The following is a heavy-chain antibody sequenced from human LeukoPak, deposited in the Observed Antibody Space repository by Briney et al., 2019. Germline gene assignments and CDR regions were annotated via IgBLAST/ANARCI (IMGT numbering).Heavy chain of an antibody. V-gene: IGHV4-39*07. J-gene: IGHJ4*02. CDR1: GGSISSSSYY. CDR3: ARGDDSSGYYYVLGDY. CDR2: IYYSGST. D-gene: IGHD3-22*01. Sequence: SETLSLTCTVSGGSISSSSYYWGWIRQPPGKGLEWIGSIYYSGSTYYNPSLKSRVTISVDTSKNQFSLKLSSVTAADTAVYYCARGDDSSGYYYVLGDYWGQGTLVTVSS.